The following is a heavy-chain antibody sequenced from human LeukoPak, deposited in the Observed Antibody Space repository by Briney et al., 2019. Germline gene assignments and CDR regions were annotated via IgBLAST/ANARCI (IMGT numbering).Heavy chain of an antibody. CDR2: ISYDGSNK. J-gene: IGHJ6*04. D-gene: IGHD3-10*02. CDR1: GFTFSIYS. Sequence: PGGSLRLSCAASGFTFSIYSMHWVRQAPGKGLEWVAVISYDGSNKYSADSVKGRFTISRDNSKNTLYLQMNSLRTEDTAVYYCAELGITMIGGVWGKGTTVTISS. V-gene: IGHV3-30*04. CDR3: AELGITMIGGV.